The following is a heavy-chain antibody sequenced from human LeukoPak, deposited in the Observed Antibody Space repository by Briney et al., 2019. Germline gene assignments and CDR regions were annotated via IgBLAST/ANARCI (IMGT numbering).Heavy chain of an antibody. J-gene: IGHJ4*02. CDR2: ISPDGRNI. Sequence: SGGSLRLSCAASGFTLSDYWMNWVRQVPGKGPVWVSHISPDGRNIAYADSVKGRFTISRDSAKNTLYLQMNSPRVGDTAVYYCVRDGGGTTPYDCWGQGTLVTVSS. CDR3: VRDGGGTTPYDC. V-gene: IGHV3-74*01. D-gene: IGHD1-7*01. CDR1: GFTLSDYW.